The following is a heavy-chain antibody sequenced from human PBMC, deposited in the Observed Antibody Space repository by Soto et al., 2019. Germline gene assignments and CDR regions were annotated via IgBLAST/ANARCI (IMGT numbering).Heavy chain of an antibody. Sequence: SETLSLTCTVSGGSISSGGYYWSWIRQHPGKGLEWIGYIYYPGSTYYNPSLKSRVTISVDTSKNQFSLKLSSVTAADTAVFYCARGQYCSGASCDNWFDPWGQGTLVTVSS. V-gene: IGHV4-31*03. CDR1: GGSISSGGYY. CDR3: ARGQYCSGASCDNWFDP. J-gene: IGHJ5*02. CDR2: IYYPGST. D-gene: IGHD2-15*01.